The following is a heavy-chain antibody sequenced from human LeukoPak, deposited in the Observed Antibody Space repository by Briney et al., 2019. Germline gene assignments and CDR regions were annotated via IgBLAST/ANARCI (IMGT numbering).Heavy chain of an antibody. D-gene: IGHD3-3*01. V-gene: IGHV4-39*07. Sequence: SETLSLTCTVSGGSISSSSYYWGWIRQPPGKGLEWIGSMYYTGSTYYNPSLKSRVTMSVDTSKNQFSLKLSSVTAADTAVYYCARVQFLHTLRSQYYYMDVWGKGTTVTVSS. CDR1: GGSISSSSYY. CDR2: MYYTGST. J-gene: IGHJ6*03. CDR3: ARVQFLHTLRSQYYYMDV.